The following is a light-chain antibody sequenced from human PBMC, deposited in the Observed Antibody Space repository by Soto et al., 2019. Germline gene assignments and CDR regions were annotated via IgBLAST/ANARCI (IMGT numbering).Light chain of an antibody. CDR3: QQYNSYPCT. J-gene: IGKJ1*01. CDR2: KAS. Sequence: DIQMTQSPSTLSASVGDRVTITCRASQSISSWLAWYPQKPGKAPKLLIYKASSLESGVPSRFSGSGSGTEFTLTISSLQPDDFATYYCQQYNSYPCTFGQGTKVEIK. CDR1: QSISSW. V-gene: IGKV1-5*03.